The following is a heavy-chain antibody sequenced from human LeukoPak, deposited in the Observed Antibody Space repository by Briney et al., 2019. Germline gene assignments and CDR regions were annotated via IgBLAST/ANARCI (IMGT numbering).Heavy chain of an antibody. CDR3: AASGGPINWFDP. CDR1: GGSFSGYY. V-gene: IGHV4-34*01. Sequence: PSETLSLTCAVYGGSFSGYYWGWIRQPPGKGLQWIGEINHSGYTNYNPSLKSRVTISLDTSKNQFSLKLTPVTAADTAVYYCAASGGPINWFDPWGQGTLVTVSS. CDR2: INHSGYT. D-gene: IGHD2-15*01. J-gene: IGHJ5*02.